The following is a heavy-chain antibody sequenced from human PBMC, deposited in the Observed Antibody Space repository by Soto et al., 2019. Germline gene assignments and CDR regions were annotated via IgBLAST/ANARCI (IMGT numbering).Heavy chain of an antibody. V-gene: IGHV1-18*01. CDR2: ISAYNGNT. Sequence: ASVKVSCKASGYTFTSYGISWVRQAPGQGLEWMGWISAYNGNTNYAQKLQGRVTMTTDTSTSTAYMELRSLRSDDTAVYYCARDLRSYSSSLNWFDPWGQGTLVTVSS. J-gene: IGHJ5*02. CDR1: GYTFTSYG. CDR3: ARDLRSYSSSLNWFDP. D-gene: IGHD6-6*01.